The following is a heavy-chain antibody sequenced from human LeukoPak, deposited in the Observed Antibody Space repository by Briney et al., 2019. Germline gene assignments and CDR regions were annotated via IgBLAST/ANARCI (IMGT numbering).Heavy chain of an antibody. CDR3: ARSSSVTMVPPGDY. D-gene: IGHD4/OR15-4a*01. V-gene: IGHV3-30-3*01. Sequence: AGGSLRLSCAASGFTSSSYAMHWVRQAPGKGLEWMAVITYDGSNKYYADSVKGRFTISRDNSKITLFLQMNSLRPEDTAVYYCARSSSVTMVPPGDYWGQGTLVTVSS. CDR2: ITYDGSNK. J-gene: IGHJ4*02. CDR1: GFTSSSYA.